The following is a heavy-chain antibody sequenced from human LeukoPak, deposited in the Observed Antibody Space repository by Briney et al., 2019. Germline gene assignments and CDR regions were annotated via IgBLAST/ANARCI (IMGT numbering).Heavy chain of an antibody. CDR3: ARDRDSRWDFDL. D-gene: IGHD3-22*01. Sequence: PGGSLRLSCAVSGFTFSSYDMNWVRQAPGKGLEWVSYISSSGNTIYYADSVKGRFTISRDNAKNSLYLQMNSLRADDTAVYYCARDRDSRWDFDLWGRGTLVTVSS. V-gene: IGHV3-48*03. CDR2: ISSSGNTI. J-gene: IGHJ2*01. CDR1: GFTFSSYD.